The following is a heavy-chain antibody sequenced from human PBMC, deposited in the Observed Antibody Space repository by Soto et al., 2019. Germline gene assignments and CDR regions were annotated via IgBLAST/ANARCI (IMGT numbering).Heavy chain of an antibody. J-gene: IGHJ4*02. CDR1: GGSIRSYY. V-gene: IGHV4-59*12. CDR2: IYYSGST. D-gene: IGHD3-3*01. Sequence: SETLSLTCTVAGGSIRSYYWSWIRQQPGKGLEWIGYIYYSGSTNYNPSLKSRVTISVDTSKNQFSLKLSSVTAADTAVYYCARRGFYDFWSGYPNFDYWGQGTLVTVSS. CDR3: ARRGFYDFWSGYPNFDY.